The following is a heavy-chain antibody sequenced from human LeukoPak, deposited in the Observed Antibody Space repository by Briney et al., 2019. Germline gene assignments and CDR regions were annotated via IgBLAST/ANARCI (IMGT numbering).Heavy chain of an antibody. Sequence: PGGSLRLSCAASGFTFSSYEMNWVRQAPGKGLEWVSYISSSGSTIYYADSVKGRFTISRDNAKNSLYLQMNSPRAEDTAVYYCARGQRWDYYYMDVWGKGTTVTVSS. D-gene: IGHD2-2*01. J-gene: IGHJ6*03. CDR2: ISSSGSTI. CDR1: GFTFSSYE. CDR3: ARGQRWDYYYMDV. V-gene: IGHV3-48*03.